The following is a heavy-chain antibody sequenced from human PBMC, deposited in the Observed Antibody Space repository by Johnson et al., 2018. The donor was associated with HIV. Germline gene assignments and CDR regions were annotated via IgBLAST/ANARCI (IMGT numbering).Heavy chain of an antibody. CDR2: ISWNRGSI. Sequence: QLVESGGGLVQPGRSLRLSCAASGFTFDDYAMHWVRQAPGQGLEWVSGISWNRGSIVYADSVKGRFTISRDNSKNTLYLQMNSLRAEDTAVYYCAKDRDYYGSGSPADAFDIWGQGTMVTVSS. D-gene: IGHD3-10*01. CDR3: AKDRDYYGSGSPADAFDI. V-gene: IGHV3-9*01. J-gene: IGHJ3*02. CDR1: GFTFDDYA.